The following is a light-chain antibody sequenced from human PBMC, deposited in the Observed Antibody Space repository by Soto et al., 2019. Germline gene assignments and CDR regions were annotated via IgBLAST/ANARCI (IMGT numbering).Light chain of an antibody. V-gene: IGLV1-44*01. CDR2: SNN. Sequence: QSVLTQPPSASGTPGQRVTISCSGSSSNIGSNTVNSYQQLPGTAPKFLIYSNNQRPSGVPDRFSASKYGTSCSLAISGRHDEDEADYYCAAWDHSLNGYVFGTGTKLTVL. J-gene: IGLJ1*01. CDR1: SSNIGSNT. CDR3: AAWDHSLNGYV.